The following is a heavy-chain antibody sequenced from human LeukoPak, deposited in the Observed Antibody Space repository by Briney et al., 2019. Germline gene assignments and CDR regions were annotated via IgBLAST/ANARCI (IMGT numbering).Heavy chain of an antibody. CDR1: GGSISSYY. D-gene: IGHD3-3*01. CDR3: ARATYDFWSGYSALRDAFDI. Sequence: SETLSLTCTVSGGSISSYYWSWIRQPPRKGLEWIGYIYYSGSTNYNPYLKSRVTISVDTSKNQFSLKLSSVTAADTAVYYCARATYDFWSGYSALRDAFDIWGQGTMVTVSS. J-gene: IGHJ3*02. CDR2: IYYSGST. V-gene: IGHV4-59*01.